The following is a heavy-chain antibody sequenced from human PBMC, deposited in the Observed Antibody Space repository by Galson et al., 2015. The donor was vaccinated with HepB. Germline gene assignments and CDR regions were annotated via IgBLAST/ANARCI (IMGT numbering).Heavy chain of an antibody. Sequence: SVKVSCKASGYTFNSNFIHWVRQAPGQGLEWVGLIKPSGGSTNYAQKVQGRVTMTRDRSTSTVYMELNSLRSEDTAVYYCAGCSGASCYAGDDAFDIWGRGTLVTVSS. CDR1: GYTFNSNF. CDR2: IKPSGGST. J-gene: IGHJ3*02. V-gene: IGHV1-46*02. D-gene: IGHD2-2*01. CDR3: AGCSGASCYAGDDAFDI.